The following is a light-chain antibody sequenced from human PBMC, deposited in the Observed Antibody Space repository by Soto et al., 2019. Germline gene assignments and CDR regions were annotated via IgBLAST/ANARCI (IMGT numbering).Light chain of an antibody. J-gene: IGLJ2*01. Sequence: QSVLTQPASVSGSPGQSITISCTGTSGDVGGYNYVSWYQQHPGKAPKLMIYGVTNRPSGVSTRFSGSKSGNTASLTISGLQDEDEADYYCSSYTSVTIVVFGGGTKVTVL. V-gene: IGLV2-14*01. CDR1: SGDVGGYNY. CDR2: GVT. CDR3: SSYTSVTIVV.